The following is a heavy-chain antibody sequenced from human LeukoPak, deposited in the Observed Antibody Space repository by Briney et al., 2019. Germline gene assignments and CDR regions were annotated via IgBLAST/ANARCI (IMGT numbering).Heavy chain of an antibody. V-gene: IGHV3-30*18. CDR3: AKWAEARSFDY. D-gene: IGHD6-6*01. Sequence: GGSLRLSCAASGFIFSSYGMHWVRQAPGKGLEWVAGISYDGSNKYYADSVKGRFTISKDNSKNTLYLQMNRLRIEDMAVYYCAKWAEARSFDYWGQGTLVTVSS. J-gene: IGHJ4*02. CDR1: GFIFSSYG. CDR2: ISYDGSNK.